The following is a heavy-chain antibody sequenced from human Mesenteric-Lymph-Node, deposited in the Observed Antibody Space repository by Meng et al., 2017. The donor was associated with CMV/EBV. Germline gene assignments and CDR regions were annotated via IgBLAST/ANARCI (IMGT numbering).Heavy chain of an antibody. D-gene: IGHD3-3*01. CDR3: ARDQQKYGFWYYGMDV. V-gene: IGHV3-21*01. CDR2: ISSSRSYI. CDR1: GFVFSSYG. J-gene: IGHJ6*02. Sequence: GGSLRLSCAASGFVFSSYGMNWVRQAPGKGLECVSSISSSRSYIHYADSVKGRFTISRDNAENSLYLQMNSLRVEDTAVYYCARDQQKYGFWYYGMDVWGQGTTVTAP.